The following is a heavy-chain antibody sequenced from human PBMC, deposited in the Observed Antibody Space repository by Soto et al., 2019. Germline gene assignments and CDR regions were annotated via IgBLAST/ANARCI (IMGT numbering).Heavy chain of an antibody. CDR1: GYTFTSYY. V-gene: IGHV1-46*01. Sequence: ASVKVSCKASGYTFTSYYMHWVRQAPGQGLEWMGIINPSGGSTSYAQKFQGRVTMTRDTSTSTVYMELSSLRSEDTAVYYCARPTSYCSSTSCYQGPLKKAYYYYGMDVWGQGTTVTVSS. CDR3: ARPTSYCSSTSCYQGPLKKAYYYYGMDV. D-gene: IGHD2-2*01. CDR2: INPSGGST. J-gene: IGHJ6*02.